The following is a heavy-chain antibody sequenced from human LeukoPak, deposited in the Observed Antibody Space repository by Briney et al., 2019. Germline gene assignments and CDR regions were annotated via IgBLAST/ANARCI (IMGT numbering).Heavy chain of an antibody. D-gene: IGHD2-15*01. V-gene: IGHV5-51*01. CDR2: IDPGDADT. Sequence: GESLKSACKGSGYSFTNYWIGWVRQMPWKGLDWMGSIDPGDADTRYSPSFRGQVTISADKSISTTYLQWSSLKDSDTAMYFCARQKSGGSKYDYYGMDVWGQGTSVTVSS. J-gene: IGHJ6*02. CDR3: ARQKSGGSKYDYYGMDV. CDR1: GYSFTNYW.